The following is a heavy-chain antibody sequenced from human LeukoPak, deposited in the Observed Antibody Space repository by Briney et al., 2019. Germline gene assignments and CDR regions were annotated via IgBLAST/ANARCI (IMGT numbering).Heavy chain of an antibody. CDR1: GFTFSSYS. Sequence: GRSLRLSCAASGFTFSSYSMNWVRQAPGKGLEWVSSISSSSSYIYYADSVKGRFTISRDNAKNSLYLQMNSLRAEDTAVYYCARGPRAGYFDYWGQGTLVTVSS. CDR2: ISSSSSYI. J-gene: IGHJ4*02. CDR3: ARGPRAGYFDY. V-gene: IGHV3-21*01. D-gene: IGHD3-9*01.